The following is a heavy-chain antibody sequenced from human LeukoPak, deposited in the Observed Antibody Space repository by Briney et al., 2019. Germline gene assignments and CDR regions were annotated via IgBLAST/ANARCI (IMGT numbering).Heavy chain of an antibody. Sequence: NPSETLSLTCTVSGGSISSGSYYWSWIRQPAGKGLEWIGRIYTSGSTNYNPSLKSRVTISVDTSKNQFSLKLRSVTAADTAVYYCARGRGQRGYDFWSGYQPYYFDYWGQGTLVTVSS. CDR1: GGSISSGSYY. V-gene: IGHV4-61*02. CDR2: IYTSGST. D-gene: IGHD3-3*01. CDR3: ARGRGQRGYDFWSGYQPYYFDY. J-gene: IGHJ4*02.